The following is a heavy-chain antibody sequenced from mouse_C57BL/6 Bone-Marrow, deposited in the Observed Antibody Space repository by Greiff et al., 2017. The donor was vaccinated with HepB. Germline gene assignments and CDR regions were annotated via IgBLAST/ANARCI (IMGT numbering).Heavy chain of an antibody. V-gene: IGHV1-76*01. D-gene: IGHD2-1*01. CDR3: APGNYGNFDY. J-gene: IGHJ2*01. CDR1: GYTFTDYY. CDR2: IYPGSGNT. Sequence: QVQLQQSGAELVRPGASVKLSCKASGYTFTDYYINWVQQRPGQGLEWIARIYPGSGNTYYNEKFKGKTTLTAEKSSSTAYMQLSRLTSEDSAVYFGAPGNYGNFDYWGQGTTLTVSS.